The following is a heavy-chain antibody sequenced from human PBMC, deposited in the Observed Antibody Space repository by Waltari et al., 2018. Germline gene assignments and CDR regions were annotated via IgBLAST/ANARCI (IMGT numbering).Heavy chain of an antibody. V-gene: IGHV3-23*01. Sequence: VQLLEYGGYVVQSAVALGLSCAASGFIFHSCPMSWVRQAPGKVLEWVSTISGVGISTYYADSVKGRFTIYRDNSKNTLFLQMNSLRAEETAIYCCAKDRHGYFQPVVSWGQGTLVTVSS. D-gene: IGHD3-22*01. J-gene: IGHJ5*02. CDR1: GFIFHSCP. CDR3: AKDRHGYFQPVVS. CDR2: ISGVGIST.